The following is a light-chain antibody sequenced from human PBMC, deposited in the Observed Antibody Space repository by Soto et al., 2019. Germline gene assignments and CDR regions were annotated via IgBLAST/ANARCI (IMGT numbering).Light chain of an antibody. J-gene: IGLJ2*01. CDR1: SGHRAYT. CDR2: LEGSGNY. V-gene: IGLV4-60*03. Sequence: QPVLTQSSSASASLGSSVKLTCTLSSGHRAYTIAWHQQQPGKAPRYLMKLEGSGNYNKGSGFPGRFSGSNSGADRYLTISNLQSEDEADYYCETWDSNSVVFGGGTKRTVL. CDR3: ETWDSNSVV.